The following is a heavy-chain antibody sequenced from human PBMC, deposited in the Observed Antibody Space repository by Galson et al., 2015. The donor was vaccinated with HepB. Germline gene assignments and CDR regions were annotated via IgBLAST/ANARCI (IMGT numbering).Heavy chain of an antibody. CDR1: GFTFSSYA. V-gene: IGHV3-23*01. Sequence: SLRLSCATSGFTFSSYAMNWVRQAQGKGLEWVSTISGFGGATHYADSVKGRFTISRDNSNNMLYLQMNSLRAEDSAVYYCAKDGLALAGTTDYYYGMDVWGQGTTVTVSS. J-gene: IGHJ6*02. D-gene: IGHD6-13*01. CDR3: AKDGLALAGTTDYYYGMDV. CDR2: ISGFGGAT.